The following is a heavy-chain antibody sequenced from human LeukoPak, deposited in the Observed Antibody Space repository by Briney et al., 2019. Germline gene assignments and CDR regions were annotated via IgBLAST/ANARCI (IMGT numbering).Heavy chain of an antibody. D-gene: IGHD4-17*01. Sequence: PGGSPRLSCTVSGFTFSDYAVSWVRQAPGKGLEWVSAISDSGGSTFYADSVKGRFTISRDNSKNTLYLQMNSLRAEDTAVYYCAKDNYGDYGGLFDYWGQGTLVTVSS. J-gene: IGHJ4*02. CDR2: ISDSGGST. CDR1: GFTFSDYA. V-gene: IGHV3-23*01. CDR3: AKDNYGDYGGLFDY.